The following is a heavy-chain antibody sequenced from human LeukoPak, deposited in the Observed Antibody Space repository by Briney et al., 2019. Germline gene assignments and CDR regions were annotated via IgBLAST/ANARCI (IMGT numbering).Heavy chain of an antibody. Sequence: GGSLRLSCAASGFTSSSNDMHWVRQATGKGLEWVSGIGVAGDTYYTDSVKGRFTIARENARHSLYLQMNSLRAGDTAVYYCVRAAAYISGWYGIFDFWGQGTLVTVSS. CDR3: VRAAAYISGWYGIFDF. CDR2: IGVAGDT. V-gene: IGHV3-13*01. J-gene: IGHJ4*02. D-gene: IGHD6-13*01. CDR1: GFTSSSND.